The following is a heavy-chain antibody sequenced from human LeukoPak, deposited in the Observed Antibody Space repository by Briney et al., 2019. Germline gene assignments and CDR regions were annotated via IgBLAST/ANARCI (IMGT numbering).Heavy chain of an antibody. J-gene: IGHJ5*02. CDR3: ARDRRVAPNWFDP. CDR2: ISAYNGNT. CDR1: GYTFTSYG. D-gene: IGHD2-15*01. Sequence: ASVKVSCKASGYTFTSYGISWVRQAPGQGLEWMGWISAYNGNTNYAQTFQGRLTMTGDASISTAYMALSRLTSDDTAIYYCARDRRVAPNWFDPWGQGTLVTVSS. V-gene: IGHV1-18*01.